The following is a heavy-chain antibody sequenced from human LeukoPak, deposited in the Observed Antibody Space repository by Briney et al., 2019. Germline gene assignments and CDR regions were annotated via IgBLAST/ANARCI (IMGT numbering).Heavy chain of an antibody. J-gene: IGHJ4*02. V-gene: IGHV3-30*04. D-gene: IGHD4-17*01. Sequence: GGSLRLSCAPSGFTFSSSAMHSVRQAPGKGLKCVAVISYDGSNKYYADSVKGRFTISRDDSKNTLYRQMNSLRAEGTAVYYCASAVTTGAFDYWGQGTLVTVFS. CDR3: ASAVTTGAFDY. CDR1: GFTFSSSA. CDR2: ISYDGSNK.